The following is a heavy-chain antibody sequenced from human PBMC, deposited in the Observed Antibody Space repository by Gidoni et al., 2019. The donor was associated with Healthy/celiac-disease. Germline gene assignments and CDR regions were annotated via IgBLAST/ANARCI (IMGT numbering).Heavy chain of an antibody. CDR2: INHSGST. Sequence: QAQLQQWGAALLKPSETLSLTCAGYGGSFSGYYWTWIRQPPGKGLEWIGEINHSGSTNYNPSLKSRVTISVDTSKNQFSLKLSSVTAADTAVYYCARGKPKYGFWGQGTLVTVSS. V-gene: IGHV4-34*01. CDR3: ARGKPKYGF. D-gene: IGHD4-17*01. CDR1: GGSFSGYY. J-gene: IGHJ4*02.